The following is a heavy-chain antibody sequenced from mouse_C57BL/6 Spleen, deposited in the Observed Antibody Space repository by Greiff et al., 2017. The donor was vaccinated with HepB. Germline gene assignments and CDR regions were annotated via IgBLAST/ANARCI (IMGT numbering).Heavy chain of an antibody. CDR2: IDPSDSYT. CDR1: GYTFTSYW. J-gene: IGHJ2*01. D-gene: IGHD3-2*02. Sequence: QVQLQQPGAELVMPGASVKLSCKASGYTFTSYWMHWVKQRPGQGLEWIGEIDPSDSYTNYNQKFKGKSTLTVDKSSSTAYMQLSSLTSEDSAVYYCARGRLDSSGYVGIDYWGQGTTLTVSS. V-gene: IGHV1-69*01. CDR3: ARGRLDSSGYVGIDY.